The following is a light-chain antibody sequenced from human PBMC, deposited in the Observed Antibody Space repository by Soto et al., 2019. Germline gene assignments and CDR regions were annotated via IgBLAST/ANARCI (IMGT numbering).Light chain of an antibody. V-gene: IGKV1-5*03. CDR1: QSIDTW. J-gene: IGKJ1*01. CDR3: QHYGIYRA. Sequence: NPMTQSPSTLSASVGATVTITCRARQSIDTWLAWHQQKPGRAPKLLISKASILEGGVPSRFNDTGSGTYFPLTINGMEPDVFAIDDCQHYGIYRAFGRGTKV. CDR2: KAS.